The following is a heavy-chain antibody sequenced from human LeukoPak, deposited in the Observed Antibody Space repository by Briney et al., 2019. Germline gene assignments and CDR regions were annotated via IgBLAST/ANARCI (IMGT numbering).Heavy chain of an antibody. J-gene: IGHJ5*02. CDR3: ATNTYYYGSGSYLPTINWFDP. V-gene: IGHV1-2*02. Sequence: ASVKVSCKASGYTFTGYYMHWVRQAPGQGLEWMGWINPNSGGTNYAQKFQGRVTMTRDTSISTACMELSRLRSDDTAVYYCATNTYYYGSGSYLPTINWFDPWGQGTLVTVSS. CDR1: GYTFTGYY. D-gene: IGHD3-10*01. CDR2: INPNSGGT.